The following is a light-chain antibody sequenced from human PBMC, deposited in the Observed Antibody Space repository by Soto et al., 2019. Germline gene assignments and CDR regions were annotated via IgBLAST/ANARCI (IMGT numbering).Light chain of an antibody. J-gene: IGKJ2*01. CDR2: GAS. CDR1: QSISSSY. CDR3: QQYGSSLYT. V-gene: IGKV3-20*01. Sequence: EIVLTQSPGTGSLSPGERATLSCRASQSISSSYLAWYQQKPGQAPRLLIYGASSRATGIPDRFSGSGSGTDFALTISRLEPEDFSVYYCQQYGSSLYTVGQGTKLEIK.